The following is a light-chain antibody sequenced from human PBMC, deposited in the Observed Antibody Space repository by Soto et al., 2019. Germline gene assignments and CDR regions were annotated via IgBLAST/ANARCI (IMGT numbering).Light chain of an antibody. V-gene: IGKV1-5*03. CDR1: QSISNW. J-gene: IGKJ4*01. CDR3: QQYDSYIT. Sequence: EIQMTQSPSTLSASVGDRVTITCRASQSISNWLAWYQQKPGKAPNLLIYRASSLESGVPSRFSGSGYDTEFTLTISSLQPDDSATYYCQQYDSYITFGGGTKVEIK. CDR2: RAS.